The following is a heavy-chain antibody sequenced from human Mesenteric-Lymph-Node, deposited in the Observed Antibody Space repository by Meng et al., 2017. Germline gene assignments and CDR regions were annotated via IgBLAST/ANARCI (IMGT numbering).Heavy chain of an antibody. CDR2: SNHRGTT. D-gene: IGHD6-13*01. CDR3: ARSDYSGGWYGY. Sequence: HGEPKQVGAGLLEPSGTLALPRACVGGSLMGYYWDWNRQTPEKGLEWIGESNHRGTTNYNPSLKGRVTISVDTSKNHFSLSLTSMTAADTAVYFCARSDYSGGWYGYWGQGTLVTVSS. J-gene: IGHJ4*02. V-gene: IGHV4-34*01. CDR1: GGSLMGYY.